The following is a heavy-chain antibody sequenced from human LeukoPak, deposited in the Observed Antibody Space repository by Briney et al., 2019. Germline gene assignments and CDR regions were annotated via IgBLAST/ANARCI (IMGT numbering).Heavy chain of an antibody. D-gene: IGHD5-12*01. J-gene: IGHJ4*02. Sequence: PGGSLRLSCAASGFTFSSYAMSWVRQAPGKGLEWLANMKQDGSEEYYVDSVKGRFTISRDNAKNSLYLQMNSLRAEDTAVYYCARVRDRGSGYVYFDYWGQGTLVTVSS. CDR1: GFTFSSYA. CDR3: ARVRDRGSGYVYFDY. V-gene: IGHV3-7*01. CDR2: MKQDGSEE.